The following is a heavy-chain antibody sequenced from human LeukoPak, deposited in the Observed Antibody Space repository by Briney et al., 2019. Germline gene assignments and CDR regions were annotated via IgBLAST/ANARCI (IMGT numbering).Heavy chain of an antibody. J-gene: IGHJ4*02. CDR2: ISGSGGST. Sequence: GGSLRLSCAASGFTFSSYGMSWVRQAPGRGLEWVSAISGSGGSTYYADSVKGRFTISRDNSKNTLYLQMNSLRAEDTAVYYCAKDRVYGSFDYWGQGTLVTVSS. D-gene: IGHD3-10*01. V-gene: IGHV3-23*01. CDR1: GFTFSSYG. CDR3: AKDRVYGSFDY.